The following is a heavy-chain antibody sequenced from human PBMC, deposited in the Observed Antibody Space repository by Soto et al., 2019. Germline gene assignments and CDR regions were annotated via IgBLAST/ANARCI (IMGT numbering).Heavy chain of an antibody. D-gene: IGHD5-18*01. J-gene: IGHJ5*02. CDR2: IIPISGTA. CDR3: ARDLGTAMVTSSWFDP. V-gene: IGHV1-69*13. Sequence: SVKVSCKASGGTFSSYAISWVRQAPGQGLEWMGGIIPISGTANYAQKFQGRVTITADESTSTAYMELSSLRSEDTAVYYCARDLGTAMVTSSWFDPWGQGTLVTVSS. CDR1: GGTFSSYA.